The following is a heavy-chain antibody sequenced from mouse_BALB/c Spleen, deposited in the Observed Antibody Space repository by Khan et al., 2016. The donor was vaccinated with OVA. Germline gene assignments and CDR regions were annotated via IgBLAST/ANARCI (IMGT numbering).Heavy chain of an antibody. CDR1: GYTFTSYW. V-gene: IGHV1-7*01. CDR2: INPSTGYT. CDR3: ASSYDYRSSYYAMDY. D-gene: IGHD1-1*01. Sequence: QVQLQQSGAELAKPGASVKMSCKASGYTFTSYWMHWVKQRPGQGLEWIGYINPSTGYTEYNQKFKDKATLTADKSSSTAYMQLSSLTSEDSAVYYCASSYDYRSSYYAMDYWCQGTSVTVSS. J-gene: IGHJ4*01.